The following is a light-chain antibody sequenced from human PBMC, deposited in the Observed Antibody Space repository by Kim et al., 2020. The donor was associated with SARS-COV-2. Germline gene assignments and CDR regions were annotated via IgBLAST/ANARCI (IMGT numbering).Light chain of an antibody. CDR3: QSYDSSLSGVV. CDR2: GNS. J-gene: IGLJ2*01. Sequence: QGVTISCTGSSSNIGAGYDVHWSQQLPGTAPKLLIYGNSNRPSGVPDRVSGSKSGTSASLAITGLQAEDEADYYCQSYDSSLSGVVFGGGTQLTVL. V-gene: IGLV1-40*01. CDR1: SSNIGAGYD.